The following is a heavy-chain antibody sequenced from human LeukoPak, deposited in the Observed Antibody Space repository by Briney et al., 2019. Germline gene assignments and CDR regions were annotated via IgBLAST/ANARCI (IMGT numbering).Heavy chain of an antibody. CDR1: GLTFSSYS. D-gene: IGHD6-13*01. V-gene: IGHV3-23*01. CDR2: ISASGGDT. J-gene: IGHJ4*02. CDR3: AKDAAGPEY. Sequence: GGSLRLSCVVSGLTFSSYSMSWVRQAPGKGLDWVSGISASGGDTWYPDSVKGRFTISRDNSKNALFLQMSSLRVEDTAMYYCAKDAAGPEYWGQGTLVTVSS.